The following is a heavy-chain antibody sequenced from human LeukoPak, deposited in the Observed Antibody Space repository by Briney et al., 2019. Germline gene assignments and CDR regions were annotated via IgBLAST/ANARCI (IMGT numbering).Heavy chain of an antibody. D-gene: IGHD3-22*01. Sequence: PGGSLRLSCAASGFTLSSYWMNWVRQTPGKGLEGVANIKQDGSGKYYGDSVKGRFTISRDNDKNSLYLKMNSLRAEDTAVYYCARRRSRGYKDDAFDIWGQGTMVTVSS. CDR2: IKQDGSGK. V-gene: IGHV3-7*01. CDR1: GFTLSSYW. J-gene: IGHJ3*02. CDR3: ARRRSRGYKDDAFDI.